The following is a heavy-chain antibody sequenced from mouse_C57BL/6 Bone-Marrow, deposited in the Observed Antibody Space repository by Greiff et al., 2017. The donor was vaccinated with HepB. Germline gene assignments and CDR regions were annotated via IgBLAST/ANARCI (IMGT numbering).Heavy chain of an antibody. CDR2: IYPRSGNT. V-gene: IGHV1-81*01. CDR3: AREGYSYYFDY. D-gene: IGHD2-3*01. CDR1: GYTFTSYG. J-gene: IGHJ2*01. Sequence: VQLQQSGAELARPGASVKLSCKASGYTFTSYGISWVKQRTGQGLEWIGEIYPRSGNTYYNEKFNGKATLTADKSSSTAYMELRSLTSEDSAVYFCAREGYSYYFDYWGQGTTLTVSS.